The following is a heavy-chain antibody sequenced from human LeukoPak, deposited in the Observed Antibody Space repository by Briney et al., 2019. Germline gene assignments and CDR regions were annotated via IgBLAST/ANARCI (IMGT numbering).Heavy chain of an antibody. CDR2: ISGSGGST. D-gene: IGHD6-13*01. J-gene: IGHJ4*02. CDR3: AKDPPIAAAGSYFDY. V-gene: IGHV3-23*01. CDR1: GFTFSSYA. Sequence: PGGSLRLSCAASGFTFSSYAMCWVRQAPRKGLEWVSAISGSGGSTYYADSVKGRFTIPRDNSKNTLYLQMNSLRAEDTAVYYCAKDPPIAAAGSYFDYWGQGTLVTVSS.